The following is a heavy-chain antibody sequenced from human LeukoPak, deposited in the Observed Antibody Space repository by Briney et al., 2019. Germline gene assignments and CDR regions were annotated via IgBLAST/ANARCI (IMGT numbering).Heavy chain of an antibody. CDR1: GFTFSGYA. Sequence: PGGSLRLSCEASGFTFSGYAMSWVRQDPGKGLEWVSSINAFGARTYYADSVKGRFTISRDNSKNTLYLQMNSLRAEDTALYYCAKVALGYCSGSSCYYFDYGGQGTLVTVSS. D-gene: IGHD2-15*01. CDR2: INAFGART. V-gene: IGHV3-23*01. CDR3: AKVALGYCSGSSCYYFDY. J-gene: IGHJ4*02.